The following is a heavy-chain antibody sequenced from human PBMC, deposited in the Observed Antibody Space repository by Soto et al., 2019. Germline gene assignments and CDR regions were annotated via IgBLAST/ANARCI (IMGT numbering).Heavy chain of an antibody. J-gene: IGHJ3*02. D-gene: IGHD1-1*01. CDR1: GYTFTSYG. V-gene: IGHV1-18*01. CDR3: ARDSPGVRLDVLADAFDI. CDR2: ISAYNGNT. Sequence: GASVKVSCKASGYTFTSYGISWVRQAPGQGLEWMGWISAYNGNTNYAQKLQGRVTMTTDISTSTAYMELRSLRSDDTAIYYCARDSPGVRLDVLADAFDIWSQGTMVTGSS.